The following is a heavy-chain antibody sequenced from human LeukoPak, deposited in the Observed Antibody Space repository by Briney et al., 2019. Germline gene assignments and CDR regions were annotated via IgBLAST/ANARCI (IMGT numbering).Heavy chain of an antibody. CDR3: ARDPLGYCSGGSCS. V-gene: IGHV3-48*01. D-gene: IGHD2-15*01. CDR2: ISSSSGSI. CDR1: GFTFSSYS. Sequence: GGSLRLSCAASGFTFSSYSMNWVRQVPGKGLEWVSYISSSSGSIYYTDSVKGRFTISRDDSKNSLYLQMNSLRAEDTAVYYCARDPLGYCSGGSCSWGQGTLVTVSS. J-gene: IGHJ5*02.